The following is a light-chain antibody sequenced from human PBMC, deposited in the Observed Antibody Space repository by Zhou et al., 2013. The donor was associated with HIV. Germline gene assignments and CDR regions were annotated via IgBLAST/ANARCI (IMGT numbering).Light chain of an antibody. CDR1: QGISKY. Sequence: DIQMTQSPSSLSASVGDRVTITCRASQGISKYLAWYQQKPGKVPKLLIYAASTLQSGVPSRFSGSGSGTDFTLTISSLQPEDVATYYCQQYNIFGRGTKLEI. V-gene: IGKV1-27*01. CDR2: AAS. CDR3: QQYNI. J-gene: IGKJ2*01.